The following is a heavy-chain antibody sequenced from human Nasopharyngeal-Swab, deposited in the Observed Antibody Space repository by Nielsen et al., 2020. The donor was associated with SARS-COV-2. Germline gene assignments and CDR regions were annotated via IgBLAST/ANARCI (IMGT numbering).Heavy chain of an antibody. CDR1: GFTFSDYY. V-gene: IGHV3-11*01. Sequence: GESLKISCAASGFTFSDYYMSWIRQAPGKGLEWVSYISNSGSTIYYADSVKGRFTISRDNAKNSLYLQMNSLRAEDTAVYYCARDYPIIYYYDSSGYLALDVWGKGTTVTVSS. J-gene: IGHJ6*04. D-gene: IGHD3-22*01. CDR3: ARDYPIIYYYDSSGYLALDV. CDR2: ISNSGSTI.